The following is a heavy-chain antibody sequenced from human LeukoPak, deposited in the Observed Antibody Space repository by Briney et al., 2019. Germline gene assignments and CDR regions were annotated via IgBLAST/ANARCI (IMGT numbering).Heavy chain of an antibody. V-gene: IGHV4-59*01. D-gene: IGHD2-2*01. CDR1: GGSISPYY. J-gene: IGHJ3*01. CDR3: ARTRYCSTTSCYADT. Sequence: SETLSLTCIVSGGSISPYYWSWIRQPPGKGLEWIGYVYYSGRTSYSPSLKSRITISLGTSEDRFSLELTSVTAADTAVYYCARTRYCSTTSCYADTWGQGTMVTVSS. CDR2: VYYSGRT.